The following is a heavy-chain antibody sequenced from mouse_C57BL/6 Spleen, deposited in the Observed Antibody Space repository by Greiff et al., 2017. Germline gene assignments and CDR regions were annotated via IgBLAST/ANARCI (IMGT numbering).Heavy chain of an antibody. CDR2: IHPNSGST. J-gene: IGHJ4*01. CDR1: GYTFTSYW. D-gene: IGHD3-2*02. Sequence: VQLKQPGAELVKPGASVKLSCKASGYTFTSYWMHWVKQRPGQGLEWIGMIHPNSGSTNYNEKFKSKATLTVDKSSSTAYMQLSSLTSEDSAVYYCARWTAQEAMDYWGQVTSVTVSS. CDR3: ARWTAQEAMDY. V-gene: IGHV1-64*01.